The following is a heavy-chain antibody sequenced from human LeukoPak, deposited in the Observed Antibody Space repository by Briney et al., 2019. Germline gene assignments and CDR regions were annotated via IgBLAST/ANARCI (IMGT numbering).Heavy chain of an antibody. D-gene: IGHD1-26*01. J-gene: IGHJ5*02. CDR3: VRDLTIVGVAQVHH. V-gene: IGHV3-48*01. CDR2: ISTNSGTI. CDR1: GFTFSIYT. Sequence: GGSLRLSCAASGFTFSIYTMNWVRQAPGKGLERISYISTNSGTIWYADSVKGRFSISRDNAKNSLFLHMNSLRAEDTAVYYCVRDLTIVGVAQVHHWGQGTLVTVSS.